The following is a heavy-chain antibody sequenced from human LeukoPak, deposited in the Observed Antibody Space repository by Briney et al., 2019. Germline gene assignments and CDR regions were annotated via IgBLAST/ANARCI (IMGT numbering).Heavy chain of an antibody. CDR2: VNRDGSET. Sequence: PGGSLRLSCAASGFALSSHWMTWVRQVPGRGPEWVANVNRDGSETYYLDSVKSRFTISKDNAKNSLYLQMNSLRAEDTALYHCARNNAMDVWGQGATVIVSS. CDR3: ARNNAMDV. J-gene: IGHJ6*02. V-gene: IGHV3-7*03. CDR1: GFALSSHW. D-gene: IGHD2-8*01.